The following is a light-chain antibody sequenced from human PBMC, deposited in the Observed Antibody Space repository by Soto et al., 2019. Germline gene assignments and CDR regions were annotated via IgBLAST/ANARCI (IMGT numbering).Light chain of an antibody. CDR3: VLLLGYGPLV. J-gene: IGLJ3*02. CDR2: STN. CDR1: SGSVSTSHY. V-gene: IGLV8-61*01. Sequence: TVVTQEPSFSVSPGRTVTLTCGLSSGSVSTSHYASWYQQTPGQAPRTLIYSTNTRSSGVPDRFSGSILGNKAALTNPGAQADGEIYFYCVLLLGYGPLVVGGRTKVAVL.